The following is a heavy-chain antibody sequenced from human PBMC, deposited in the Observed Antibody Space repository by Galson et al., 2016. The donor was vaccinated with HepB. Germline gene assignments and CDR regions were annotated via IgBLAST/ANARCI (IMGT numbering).Heavy chain of an antibody. J-gene: IGHJ4*01. D-gene: IGHD3-22*01. Sequence: SLRLSCAASGFTFSSYALNWVRQAPGKGLEWVSYIGSRSSPIHYADSVKGRFTISRDNAKNSLYLQMNSLRDEDTAVYYCARVDEGYYYLIDYWGQEPWSPSPQ. CDR2: IGSRSSPI. V-gene: IGHV3-48*02. CDR3: ARVDEGYYYLIDY. CDR1: GFTFSSYA.